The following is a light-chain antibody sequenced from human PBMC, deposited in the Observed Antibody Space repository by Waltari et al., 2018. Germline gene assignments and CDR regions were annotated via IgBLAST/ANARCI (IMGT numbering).Light chain of an antibody. Sequence: EIVLTQSPGTLSLSPGERATLSCRASQSISGALGWYQQKPGQAPRLLIYGASNRATGIPDRFSGSGSGTEFGLTVSRLEPEDFAVYYCQHYVRLPVTFGQGTRVEI. J-gene: IGKJ1*01. CDR3: QHYVRLPVT. CDR1: QSISGA. V-gene: IGKV3-20*01. CDR2: GAS.